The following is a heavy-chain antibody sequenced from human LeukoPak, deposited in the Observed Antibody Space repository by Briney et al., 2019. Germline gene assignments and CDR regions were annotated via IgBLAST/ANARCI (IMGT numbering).Heavy chain of an antibody. J-gene: IGHJ4*02. CDR3: ASIDQVETTMGGYYFDY. D-gene: IGHD5-18*01. V-gene: IGHV4-59*01. CDR2: IYYSGST. CDR1: GGSISNFY. Sequence: KPSETLSLTCTVSGGSISNFYWSWIRQPPGKGLEWMRYIYYSGSTNYNPSLNSRVTISVDTSKNQFSLKLSSVTAADAAVYYCASIDQVETTMGGYYFDYWGQGTLVTVSS.